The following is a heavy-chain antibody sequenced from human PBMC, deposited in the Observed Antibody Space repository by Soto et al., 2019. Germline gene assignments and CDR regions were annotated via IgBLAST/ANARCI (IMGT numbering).Heavy chain of an antibody. CDR1: GFTFSSYS. V-gene: IGHV3-21*01. CDR3: ARELLRHSYSYGMDV. D-gene: IGHD3-10*01. J-gene: IGHJ6*02. CDR2: ISISSSYI. Sequence: PGGSLRLSCAASGFTFSSYSMNWVRQAPGKGLEWVSSISISSSYIYYADSVKGRFTISRDNAKNSLYLQMNSLRAEDTAVYYCARELLRHSYSYGMDVWGQGTTVTVSS.